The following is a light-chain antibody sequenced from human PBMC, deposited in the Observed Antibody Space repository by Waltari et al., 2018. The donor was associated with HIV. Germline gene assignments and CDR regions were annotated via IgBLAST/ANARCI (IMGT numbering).Light chain of an antibody. V-gene: IGKV3-20*01. J-gene: IGKJ2*01. CDR2: GAS. Sequence: EIVLTQSPGTLSLSPGERATLSCRASQTVDNNYLAWYQHRPGQAPRLLLFGASSRATGIPDRFSASGSGTDFTLTISSLDPSDYALYYCQQYGTSPRTFGQGTRVEIK. CDR1: QTVDNNY. CDR3: QQYGTSPRT.